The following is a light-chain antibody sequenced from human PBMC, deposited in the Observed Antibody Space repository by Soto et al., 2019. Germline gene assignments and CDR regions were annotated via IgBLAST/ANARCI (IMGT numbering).Light chain of an antibody. CDR2: GNS. J-gene: IGLJ1*01. Sequence: QSVLTQPPSVSGAPGQRVTISCTGSSPNIGAGYDVHWYQQLPGTAPKLLIYGNSNRPSGVPDRFSGSKSGPSASLAITGLQAEEEADYYCQSYDSSLSGVFGTGTKVTVL. V-gene: IGLV1-40*01. CDR1: SPNIGAGYD. CDR3: QSYDSSLSGV.